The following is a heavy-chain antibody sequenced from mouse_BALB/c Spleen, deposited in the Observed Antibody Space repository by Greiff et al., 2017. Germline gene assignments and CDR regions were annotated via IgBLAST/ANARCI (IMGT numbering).Heavy chain of an antibody. CDR1: GFTFSSYT. V-gene: IGHV5-12-2*01. D-gene: IGHD2-4*01. Sequence: DVQLQESGGGLVQPGGSLKLSCAASGFTFSSYTMSWVRQTPEKRLEWVAYISNGGGSTYYPDTVKGRFTISRDNAKNTLYLQMSSLKSEDTAMYYCARQGSTMIPWFAYWGQGTLVTVSA. J-gene: IGHJ3*01. CDR2: ISNGGGST. CDR3: ARQGSTMIPWFAY.